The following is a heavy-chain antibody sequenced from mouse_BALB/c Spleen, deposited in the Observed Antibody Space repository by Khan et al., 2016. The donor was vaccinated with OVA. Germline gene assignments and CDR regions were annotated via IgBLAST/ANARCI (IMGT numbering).Heavy chain of an antibody. V-gene: IGHV2-9*02. CDR1: GFSLTSYG. J-gene: IGHJ4*01. CDR2: IWAGGST. CDR3: ARGDGYYEDAMDY. Sequence: VELVESGPGLVAPSQSLSITCTVSGFSLTSYGVHWVRQPPGKGLEWLGVIWAGGSTNYNSALMSRLSISKDNSKSQVFLKMNSLQTDDTAMYYCARGDGYYEDAMDYWGQGTPVTVSS. D-gene: IGHD2-3*01.